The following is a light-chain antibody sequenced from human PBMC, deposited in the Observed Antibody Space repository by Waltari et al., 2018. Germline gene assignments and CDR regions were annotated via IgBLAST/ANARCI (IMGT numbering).Light chain of an antibody. J-gene: IGLJ3*02. V-gene: IGLV1-44*01. CDR2: TDS. CDR3: AAWDDGLNGWV. CDR1: RSNIGSNT. Sequence: QSVLTQPPSASGSPGQRVTISCSGSRSNIGSNTVNWYQQIPGTAPKLLIYTDSQLPSGVPDLFSGSKSGTSGYLAISGLQSEDEADYYCAAWDDGLNGWVFGGRTKLTVL.